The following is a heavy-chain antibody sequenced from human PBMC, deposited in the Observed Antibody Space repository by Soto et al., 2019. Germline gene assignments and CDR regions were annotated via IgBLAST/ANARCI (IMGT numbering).Heavy chain of an antibody. D-gene: IGHD6-19*01. J-gene: IGHJ4*02. Sequence: GESLKISFAASGFTFSSYAMGWVRQAPGKGLGWVSVIDYSGGTTYYADSVKGRFTISRDNSRSTLYLQMNSLRPEDTAAYYCAKDATRTSGWYYFDYWGQGALVTVPS. CDR3: AKDATRTSGWYYFDY. CDR1: GFTFSSYA. CDR2: IDYSGGTT. V-gene: IGHV3-23*01.